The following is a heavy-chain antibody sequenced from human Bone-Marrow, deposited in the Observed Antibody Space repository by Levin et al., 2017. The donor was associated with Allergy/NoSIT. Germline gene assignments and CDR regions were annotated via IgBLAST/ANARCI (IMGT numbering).Heavy chain of an antibody. V-gene: IGHV3-11*05. Sequence: PGGSLRLSCAASGFTFSDYYMGWIRQAPGKGLEFVTHISSRPSDTQYAESVRGRFTISRDNTKNSLYLQMNSLRADYTAVYYCARVRVLATSGPGYWGQGTLVTVSS. CDR3: ARVRVLATSGPGY. CDR2: ISSRPSDT. J-gene: IGHJ4*02. D-gene: IGHD3-3*01. CDR1: GFTFSDYY.